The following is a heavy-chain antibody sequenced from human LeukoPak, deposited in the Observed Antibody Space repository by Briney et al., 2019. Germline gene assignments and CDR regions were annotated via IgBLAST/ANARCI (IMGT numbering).Heavy chain of an antibody. D-gene: IGHD1-26*01. J-gene: IGHJ5*02. Sequence: ASVKVSCKASGYTFTSYGISWVRQAPGQGLEWMGWISAYNGNTNYAQKFQGRVTITADESTSTAYMELSSLRSEDTAVYYCARVLWELLNTHQNWFDPWGQGTLVTVSS. CDR1: GYTFTSYG. V-gene: IGHV1-18*01. CDR2: ISAYNGNT. CDR3: ARVLWELLNTHQNWFDP.